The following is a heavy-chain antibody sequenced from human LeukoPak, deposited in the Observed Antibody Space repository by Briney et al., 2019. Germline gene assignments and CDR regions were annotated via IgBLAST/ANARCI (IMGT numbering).Heavy chain of an antibody. CDR2: IYYTGST. Sequence: SQTLSLTCTVSGGSINSCGYYWGWIRQHPGKGLDWIGYIYYTGSTDYNPSLKSRVTISVDTSKNQFSLKLSSVTAADTAVYYCARLLWSGYVVFDYWGQGTLVTVSS. J-gene: IGHJ4*02. V-gene: IGHV4-31*03. D-gene: IGHD3-3*01. CDR1: GGSINSCGYY. CDR3: ARLLWSGYVVFDY.